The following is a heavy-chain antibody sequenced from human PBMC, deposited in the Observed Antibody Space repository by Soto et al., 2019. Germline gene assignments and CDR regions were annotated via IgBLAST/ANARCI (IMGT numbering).Heavy chain of an antibody. Sequence: EVQLVESGGGLVQPGGSLRLACAASGFSVSDNYMNWVRQAPGKGLERVSVIFSGGSTYYADSVKGRFTISRHNSENTLYLQMSSLRVEDTAVYYCKSRDYWGRGTLVTVSS. J-gene: IGHJ4*02. CDR3: KSRDY. CDR1: GFSVSDNY. V-gene: IGHV3-53*04. CDR2: IFSGGST.